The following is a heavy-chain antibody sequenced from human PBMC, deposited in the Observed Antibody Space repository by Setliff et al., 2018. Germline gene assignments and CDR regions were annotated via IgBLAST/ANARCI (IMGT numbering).Heavy chain of an antibody. Sequence: RASVKVSCKASGGTFRSYGISWVRQAPGQGLEWMGGTIPSLGSTNYAQKFQDRVTIITDESTSTAYMELSSLRTEDTAVYYCAREGVDTRSSTDYRYYMDVWGKGTTVTVSS. V-gene: IGHV1-69*05. J-gene: IGHJ6*03. CDR3: AREGVDTRSSTDYRYYMDV. D-gene: IGHD5-18*01. CDR2: TIPSLGST. CDR1: GGTFRSYG.